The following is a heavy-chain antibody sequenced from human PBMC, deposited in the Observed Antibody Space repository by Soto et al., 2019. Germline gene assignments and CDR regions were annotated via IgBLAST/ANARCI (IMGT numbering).Heavy chain of an antibody. D-gene: IGHD6-13*01. J-gene: IGHJ5*02. CDR1: GFTFSSYA. V-gene: IGHV3-23*01. Sequence: GGSLRLSCSASGFTFSSYAMSWVRQAPGKGLEWVSAISGSGGSTYYADSVKGRFTISRDNSKNTLYLQMNSLRAEDTAVYYCAKEGYSSSWYNWFDPWGQGTLVTVSS. CDR2: ISGSGGST. CDR3: AKEGYSSSWYNWFDP.